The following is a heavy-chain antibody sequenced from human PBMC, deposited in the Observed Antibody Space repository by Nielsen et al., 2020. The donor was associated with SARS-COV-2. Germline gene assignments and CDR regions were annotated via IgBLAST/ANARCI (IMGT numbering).Heavy chain of an antibody. CDR2: IYSDDSA. D-gene: IGHD6-19*01. V-gene: IGHV3-66*01. CDR3: VTGGQWLVRHPYGMEV. Sequence: GGSLRLSCAASGFSVSSNYMSWVRQAAGKGLEWVSVIYSDDSASYADSVKGRFTVSRDNFKNMLFLQMNSLRAEDTGVYYCVTGGQWLVRHPYGMEVWGQGTTVTVSS. CDR1: GFSVSSNY. J-gene: IGHJ6*02.